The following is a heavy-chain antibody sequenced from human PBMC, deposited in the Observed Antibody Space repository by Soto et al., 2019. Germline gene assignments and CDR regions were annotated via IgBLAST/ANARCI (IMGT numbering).Heavy chain of an antibody. Sequence: SETLSLTCTVYGGSFSGYYWSWIRQPPGKGLEWIGEINHSGSTNYNPSLKSRVTISVDTSKNQFSLKLSSVTAADTAVYYCARGIAAAGTHYYYGMDVWGQGTTVTVSS. CDR3: ARGIAAAGTHYYYGMDV. CDR2: INHSGST. D-gene: IGHD6-13*01. V-gene: IGHV4-34*01. CDR1: GGSFSGYY. J-gene: IGHJ6*02.